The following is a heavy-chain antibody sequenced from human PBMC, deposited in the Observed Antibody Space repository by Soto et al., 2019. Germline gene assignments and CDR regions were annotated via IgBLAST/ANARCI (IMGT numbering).Heavy chain of an antibody. J-gene: IGHJ3*02. D-gene: IGHD6-19*01. V-gene: IGHV3-21*01. CDR1: GFTFSSYS. CDR3: GFISVAGPDAFDI. CDR2: ISSSSSYI. Sequence: PGGSLRLSCAASGFTFSSYSMNWVRQAPGKGLEWVSSISSSSSYIYYADSVKGRCTISRDNAKNSLYLQMNSLRAEDPAVYFCGFISVAGPDAFDIWGQGTMVTVSS.